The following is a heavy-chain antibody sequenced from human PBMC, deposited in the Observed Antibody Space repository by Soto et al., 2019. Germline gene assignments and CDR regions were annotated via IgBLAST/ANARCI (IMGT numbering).Heavy chain of an antibody. CDR3: ARGRGKVDY. CDR1: GFTFSSYG. D-gene: IGHD3-16*01. CDR2: IWYDGSNK. Sequence: SGGGVVQPGRSLRLSCAASGFTFSSYGMHWVRQAPGKGLEWVAVIWYDGSNKYYADSVKGRFTISRDNSKNTLYLQMNSLRAEDTAVYYCARGRGKVDYWGQGTLVTVSS. V-gene: IGHV3-33*01. J-gene: IGHJ4*02.